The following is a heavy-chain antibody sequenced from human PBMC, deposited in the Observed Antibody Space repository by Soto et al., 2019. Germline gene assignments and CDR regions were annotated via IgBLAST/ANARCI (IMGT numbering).Heavy chain of an antibody. CDR1: GRSFSGYY. CDR2: INHSGST. D-gene: IGHD4-17*01. CDR3: ARAYGGNSGVFDY. V-gene: IGHV4-34*01. J-gene: IGHJ4*02. Sequence: QVQLQQWGAGLLKPSETLSLTCAVYGRSFSGYYWSWIRQPPGKGLEWIGEINHSGSTNYNPSLKSRVSISVDTCQNQLSLSLSSVTAADTAVYYCARAYGGNSGVFDYWGQGTLVTVSS.